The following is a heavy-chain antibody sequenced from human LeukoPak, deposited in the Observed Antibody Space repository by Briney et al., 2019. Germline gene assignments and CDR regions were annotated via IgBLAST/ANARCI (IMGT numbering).Heavy chain of an antibody. CDR3: AKDGTPTYYYDSSGYYDY. CDR1: GFTFSSYA. Sequence: PGGSLRLSCAASGFTFSSYAMSWVRQAPGKGLEWVSAISGSGGSTYYADSVKGRFTISRDNSKNTLYLQMNSLRAEDTAVYYCAKDGTPTYYYDSSGYYDYWGQGTLVTVSS. V-gene: IGHV3-23*01. D-gene: IGHD3-22*01. J-gene: IGHJ4*02. CDR2: ISGSGGST.